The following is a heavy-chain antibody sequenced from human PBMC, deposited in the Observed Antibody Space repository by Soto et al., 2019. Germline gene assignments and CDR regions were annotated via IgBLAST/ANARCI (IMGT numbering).Heavy chain of an antibody. CDR3: ARAHSGYDPLGMDV. Sequence: QVQLQESGPGLVKPSETLSLTCTVSGGSVISGSYYWSWIRQPPGKGLEWVGCISDTGGGDYNPSLKSRVTISVHTSKRRFSLRLNSVTAADTAVYYCARAHSGYDPLGMDVWGQGTTVTVSS. CDR2: ISDTGGG. CDR1: GGSVISGSYY. J-gene: IGHJ6*02. V-gene: IGHV4-61*01. D-gene: IGHD5-12*01.